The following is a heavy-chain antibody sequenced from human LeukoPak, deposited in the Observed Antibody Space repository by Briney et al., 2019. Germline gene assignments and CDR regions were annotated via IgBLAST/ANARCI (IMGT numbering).Heavy chain of an antibody. CDR1: GGSIGSSTYY. D-gene: IGHD3-22*01. CDR3: ARRVEDYYDSSGYYSDAFDI. CDR2: IYYTGNT. J-gene: IGHJ3*02. Sequence: KPSETLSLTCTVSGGSIGSSTYYWGWIRQPPGKGLEWIGRIYYTGNTYYNPSLKSRVTIYVDTSQNQFSLKLSSVTAADTAVYYCARRVEDYYDSSGYYSDAFDIWGQGTMVTVSS. V-gene: IGHV4-39*01.